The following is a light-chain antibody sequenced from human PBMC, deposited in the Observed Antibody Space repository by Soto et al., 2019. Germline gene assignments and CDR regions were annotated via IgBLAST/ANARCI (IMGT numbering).Light chain of an antibody. J-gene: IGKJ2*01. Sequence: EIVMTQSPATLSVSPGDRATVSCRASQSISSNLAWYQHKPGHAPRLLIYGASTRATGIPDRFSGSGSGAEFTLTISNLQSEDFAVYDCQQYNNWPPYTFGQGTKLEIK. CDR2: GAS. V-gene: IGKV3-15*01. CDR3: QQYNNWPPYT. CDR1: QSISSN.